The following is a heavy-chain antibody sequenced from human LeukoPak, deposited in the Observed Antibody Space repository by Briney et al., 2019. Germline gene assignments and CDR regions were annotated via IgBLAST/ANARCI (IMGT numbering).Heavy chain of an antibody. CDR2: INQDGSAE. CDR1: GFIFRDFY. Sequence: GGSLRLSREASGFIFRDFYMTWVRQAPGTGLEWVATINQDGSAEYYVDSVKGRFTMSRDNAKNSVYLQMDSLRAEETAVYYCARSVGASNNYFYYGMDVWGQGTTVTVSS. J-gene: IGHJ6*02. CDR3: ARSVGASNNYFYYGMDV. D-gene: IGHD1-26*01. V-gene: IGHV3-7*01.